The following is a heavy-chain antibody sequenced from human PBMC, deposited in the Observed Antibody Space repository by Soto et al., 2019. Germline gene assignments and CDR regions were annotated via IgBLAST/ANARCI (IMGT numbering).Heavy chain of an antibody. CDR2: ISGSGGST. Sequence: GGSLRLSCAASGFTFSSYAMSWVRQAPGKGLEWVSAISGSGGSTYYADSVKGRFTISRDNSKNTLYLQMNSLRAEDTAVYYCAKDFLYSSSWYGPDFDYWGQGTLVTVSS. CDR3: AKDFLYSSSWYGPDFDY. J-gene: IGHJ4*02. V-gene: IGHV3-23*01. CDR1: GFTFSSYA. D-gene: IGHD6-13*01.